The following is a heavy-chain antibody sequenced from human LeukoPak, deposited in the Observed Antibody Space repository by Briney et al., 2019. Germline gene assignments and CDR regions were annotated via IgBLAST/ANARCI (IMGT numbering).Heavy chain of an antibody. CDR2: IIPIFGTA. Sequence: RASVKVSRKASGGTFSSYAIGWVRQAPGQGLEWMGGIIPIFGTANYAQKFQGRVTITADKSTSTAYMELSSLRSEDTAVYYCARSRIVVVFDAFDIWGQGTMVTVSS. V-gene: IGHV1-69*06. D-gene: IGHD3-22*01. CDR1: GGTFSSYA. CDR3: ARSRIVVVFDAFDI. J-gene: IGHJ3*02.